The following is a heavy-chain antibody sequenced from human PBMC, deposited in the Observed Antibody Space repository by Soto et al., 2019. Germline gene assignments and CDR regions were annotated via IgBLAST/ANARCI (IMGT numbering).Heavy chain of an antibody. CDR3: ASGYSGYDFDY. J-gene: IGHJ4*02. Sequence: GGSLRLSCAASGFTFSDYYMSWIRQAPGKGLEWVSYISSSSSYTNYTDSVKGRFTISRDNAKNSLYLQMNSLRAEDTAVYYCASGYSGYDFDYWGQGTLVTVSS. CDR1: GFTFSDYY. V-gene: IGHV3-11*06. CDR2: ISSSSSYT. D-gene: IGHD5-12*01.